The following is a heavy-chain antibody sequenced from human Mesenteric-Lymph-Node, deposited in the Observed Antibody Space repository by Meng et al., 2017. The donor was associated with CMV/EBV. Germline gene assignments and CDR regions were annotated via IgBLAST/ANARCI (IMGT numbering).Heavy chain of an antibody. CDR3: AHSITMVRGVISPYNWFDP. J-gene: IGHJ5*02. CDR1: LSTSGVG. CDR2: IYWDDDK. V-gene: IGHV2-5*02. Sequence: LSTSGVGVGWIRQPPGKALEWLALIYWDDDKRYSPSLKSRLTITKDTSKNQVVLTMTNMDPVDTATYYCAHSITMVRGVISPYNWFDPWGQGTLVTVSS. D-gene: IGHD3-10*01.